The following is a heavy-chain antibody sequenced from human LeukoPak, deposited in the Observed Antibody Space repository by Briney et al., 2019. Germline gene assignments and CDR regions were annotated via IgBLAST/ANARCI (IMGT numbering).Heavy chain of an antibody. CDR1: GGSISSGGYY. CDR2: IYHSGST. Sequence: SETLSLTCTVSGGSISSGGYYWSWIRQPPGKGLEWIGYIYHSGSTYYNPSLKSRVTISVDTSKNQFSLKLSSVTAADTAVYYCAGGDYYDSSGYYDYWGQGTLVTVSS. J-gene: IGHJ4*02. CDR3: AGGDYYDSSGYYDY. D-gene: IGHD3-22*01. V-gene: IGHV4-30-2*01.